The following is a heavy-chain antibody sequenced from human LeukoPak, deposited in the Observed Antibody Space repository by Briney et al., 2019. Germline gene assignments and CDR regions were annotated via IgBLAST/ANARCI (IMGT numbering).Heavy chain of an antibody. Sequence: GGSLRLSRAASGFTFSSYAMSWVRQAPGKGLEWVSAISGSGGSTYYADSVKGRFAISRDNSKNTLYLQVNSLRAEDTAVYYCAKVRGSFSPVGTSCSDYWGQGTLVTVSS. V-gene: IGHV3-23*01. CDR2: ISGSGGST. D-gene: IGHD2-2*01. CDR3: AKVRGSFSPVGTSCSDY. CDR1: GFTFSSYA. J-gene: IGHJ4*02.